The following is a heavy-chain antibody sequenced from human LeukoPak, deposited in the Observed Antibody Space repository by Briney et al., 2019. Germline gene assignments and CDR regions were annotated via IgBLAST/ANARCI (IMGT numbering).Heavy chain of an antibody. CDR1: GFTFSSYG. CDR2: ISYDGSNK. CDR3: ARDTDYYDSSGYYTH. J-gene: IGHJ4*02. D-gene: IGHD3-22*01. Sequence: GGSLRLSCAASGFTFSSYGMHWVRQAPGKGLEWVAVISYDGSNKYYADSVKGRFTISRDNSKNTLYLQMNSLRAEDTAVYYCARDTDYYDSSGYYTHWGQGTLVTVSS. V-gene: IGHV3-30*03.